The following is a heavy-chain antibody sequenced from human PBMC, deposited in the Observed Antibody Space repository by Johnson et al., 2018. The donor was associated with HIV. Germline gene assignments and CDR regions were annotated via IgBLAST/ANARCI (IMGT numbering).Heavy chain of an antibody. CDR1: GFTFSSYC. Sequence: VQLVESGGGVVQPGGSLKLSCAASGFTFSSYCMHWVRRAPGQGLVWVSHINRDGSSTSYADSVKGRFTISRDNAKNTLFVQMSSLRAGDTAVYYCGSGKSWHRDAFDIWGQGTMVTVSS. CDR2: INRDGSST. CDR3: GSGKSWHRDAFDI. J-gene: IGHJ3*02. D-gene: IGHD6-13*01. V-gene: IGHV3-74*02.